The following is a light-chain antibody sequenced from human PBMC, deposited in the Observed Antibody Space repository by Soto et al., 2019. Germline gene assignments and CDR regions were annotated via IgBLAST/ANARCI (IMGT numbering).Light chain of an antibody. Sequence: DIQLTQSPSFLSASVGDRVTITCRASQGISSYLAWYQQKPGKAPKLLFYPASTLQSGGPSWFSGSVSGTEFTLTISSLQPEDSATYYCQQLNSYPYTFGQGTKLEIK. V-gene: IGKV1-9*01. CDR2: PAS. CDR3: QQLNSYPYT. J-gene: IGKJ2*01. CDR1: QGISSY.